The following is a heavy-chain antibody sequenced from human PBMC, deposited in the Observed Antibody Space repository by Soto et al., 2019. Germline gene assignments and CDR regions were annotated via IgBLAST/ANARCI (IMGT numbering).Heavy chain of an antibody. CDR3: AREAWSITGTRYEVWFDP. CDR2: INTNTGNP. CDR1: GFTNTSYA. J-gene: IGHJ5*02. Sequence: GASAKLSCKASGFTNTSYAMYSMVQATGERVEWMGWINTNTGNPTYAQGFTGRFVFSLDTSVSTAYLQICSLKAEDTAVYYCAREAWSITGTRYEVWFDPWGKGTLVTAPQ. D-gene: IGHD1-7*01. V-gene: IGHV7-4-1*01.